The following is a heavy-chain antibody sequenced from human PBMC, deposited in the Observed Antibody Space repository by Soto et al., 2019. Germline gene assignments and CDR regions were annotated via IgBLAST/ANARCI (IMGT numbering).Heavy chain of an antibody. CDR2: ISYDGSNK. CDR1: GFTFSSYA. D-gene: IGHD6-13*01. V-gene: IGHV3-30-3*01. Sequence: PRLSCAASGFTFSSYAMHWVRQAPGKGLEWVAVISYDGSNKYYADSVKGRFTISRDNSKNTLYLQMNSLRAEDTAVYYCARDYSSSWGRGMDVWGQGTTVTVSS. CDR3: ARDYSSSWGRGMDV. J-gene: IGHJ6*02.